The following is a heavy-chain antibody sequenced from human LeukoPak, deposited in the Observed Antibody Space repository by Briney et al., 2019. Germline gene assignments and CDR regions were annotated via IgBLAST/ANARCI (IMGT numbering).Heavy chain of an antibody. V-gene: IGHV3-66*01. CDR1: GFTFSSYN. CDR3: ARVYGGGYFDY. D-gene: IGHD4-23*01. J-gene: IGHJ4*02. CDR2: IYSGGST. Sequence: GGSLRLSCAVSGFTFSSYNMNWVRQAPGKGLEWVSVIYSGGSTYYADSVKGRFTISRDNSKNTLYLQMNSLRAEDTAVYYCARVYGGGYFDYWGQGTLVTVSS.